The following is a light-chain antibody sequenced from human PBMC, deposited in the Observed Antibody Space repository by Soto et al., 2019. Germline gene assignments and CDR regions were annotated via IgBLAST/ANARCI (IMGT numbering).Light chain of an antibody. CDR2: GAS. Sequence: EIVLTQSPGTLSLSPGERATLSCRASQSVTSSYLSWYQQKPGQPPRLLIYGASSRATGIPDRFSGGGSGTDFTLTISSLQSEDFAVYYCQQYNNWPPLYTFGQGTKLEIK. J-gene: IGKJ2*01. CDR1: QSVTSSY. V-gene: IGKV3-20*01. CDR3: QQYNNWPPLYT.